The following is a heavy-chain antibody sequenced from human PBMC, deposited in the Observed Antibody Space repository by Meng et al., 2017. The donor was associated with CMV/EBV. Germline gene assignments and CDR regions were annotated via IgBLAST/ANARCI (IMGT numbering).Heavy chain of an antibody. CDR2: ISYDGSNK. CDR3: AKFDITGTRIFRRGGVNFDY. D-gene: IGHD1-7*01. J-gene: IGHJ4*02. Sequence: GGSLRLSCAASGFTFSSYAMHWVRQAPGKGLEWVAVISYDGSNKYYADSVKGRFTISRDNSKNTLYLQMNSLRAEDTAVYYCAKFDITGTRIFRRGGVNFDYWGQGTLVTVSS. CDR1: GFTFSSYA. V-gene: IGHV3-30-3*02.